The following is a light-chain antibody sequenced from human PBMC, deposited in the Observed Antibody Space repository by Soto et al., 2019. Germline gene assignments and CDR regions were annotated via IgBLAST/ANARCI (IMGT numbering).Light chain of an antibody. Sequence: DIQMTQSPSTLFASVGDRVTITWRDSQSISSWLAWYQQKQGKAPKVXIYDASSLESGVPSRFSGSGAGTECTLTISSLQPDDVATYYCQQYNSYTWTFGQGTKVDIK. V-gene: IGKV1-5*01. J-gene: IGKJ1*01. CDR2: DAS. CDR1: QSISSW. CDR3: QQYNSYTWT.